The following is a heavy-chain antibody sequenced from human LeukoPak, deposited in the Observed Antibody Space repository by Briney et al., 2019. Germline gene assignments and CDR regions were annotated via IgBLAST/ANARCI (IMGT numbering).Heavy chain of an antibody. Sequence: GGSLRLSCAASGFAVGSNYMNWVRQAPGKGLEWVAVISYDGSNKYYADSVKGRFTISRDNSKNTLYLQMNSLRAEDTAVYYCAKDGLATVNLYFQHWGQGTLVTVSS. V-gene: IGHV3-30*18. CDR1: GFAVGSNY. D-gene: IGHD4-17*01. CDR2: ISYDGSNK. CDR3: AKDGLATVNLYFQH. J-gene: IGHJ1*01.